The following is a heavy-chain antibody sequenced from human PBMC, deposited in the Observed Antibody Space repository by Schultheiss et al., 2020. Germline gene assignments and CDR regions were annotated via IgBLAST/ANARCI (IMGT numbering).Heavy chain of an antibody. J-gene: IGHJ4*02. D-gene: IGHD3-22*01. V-gene: IGHV1-2*02. CDR1: GYTFTGYY. CDR2: INPNSGGT. Sequence: ASVKVSCKASGYTFTGYYMHWVRQAPGQGLEWMGWINPNSGGTNYAQKFQGRVTMTRDTSISTAYMELSRLRSEDTAVYYCARYYYDSSGYYYFDYWGQGTLVTVSS. CDR3: ARYYYDSSGYYYFDY.